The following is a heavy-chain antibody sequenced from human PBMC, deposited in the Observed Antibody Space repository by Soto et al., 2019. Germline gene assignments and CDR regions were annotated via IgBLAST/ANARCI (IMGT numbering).Heavy chain of an antibody. Sequence: GESLKISCQASGYIFHNYWIGWVCQMPGKGLEWLGIIYPGDSNIRYNPSFQGQVTISADQSLSTTYLHWSSLKASDTAMYYCARQRYFDYWGQGTLVTVSS. V-gene: IGHV5-51*01. CDR3: ARQRYFDY. CDR2: IYPGDSNI. CDR1: GYIFHNYW. J-gene: IGHJ4*02.